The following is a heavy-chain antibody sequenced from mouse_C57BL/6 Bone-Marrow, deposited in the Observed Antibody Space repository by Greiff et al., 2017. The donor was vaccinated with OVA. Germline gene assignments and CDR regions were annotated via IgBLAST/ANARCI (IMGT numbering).Heavy chain of an antibody. CDR3: ASLGAMDY. Sequence: EVKLVESGGDLVKPGGSLKLSCAASGFTFSSYGMSWVRQTPDKRLEWVATISSGGSYTYYPDSVKGRFTISRDNAKNTLYLQMSSLKSEDTAMYYCASLGAMDYWGQGTSVTVSS. D-gene: IGHD4-1*01. J-gene: IGHJ4*01. CDR2: ISSGGSYT. CDR1: GFTFSSYG. V-gene: IGHV5-6*01.